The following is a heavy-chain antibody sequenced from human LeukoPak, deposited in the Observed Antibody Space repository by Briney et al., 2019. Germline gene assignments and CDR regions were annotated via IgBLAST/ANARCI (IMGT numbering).Heavy chain of an antibody. D-gene: IGHD6-13*01. CDR1: GFTFSSYW. CDR3: AKAPAHSIEVDFSSWYDFDY. CDR2: INSDESST. J-gene: IGHJ4*02. Sequence: GGSLRLSCAASGFTFSSYWMHWVRQAPGKGLVWVSRINSDESSTSYADSVKGRFSISRDNAKNTLYLQMNSLRAEDTAVYYCAKAPAHSIEVDFSSWYDFDYWGQGTLVTVSS. V-gene: IGHV3-74*01.